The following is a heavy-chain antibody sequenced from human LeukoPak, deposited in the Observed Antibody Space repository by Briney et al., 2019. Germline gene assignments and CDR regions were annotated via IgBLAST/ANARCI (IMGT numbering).Heavy chain of an antibody. D-gene: IGHD6-19*01. V-gene: IGHV1-18*01. CDR2: ISAYNGNT. Sequence: ASVTVSCTASGYTFTSYGISWVRQAPGQGLEWMGWISAYNGNTNYAQKLQGRVTMTTDTSTSTVYMELSSLRSEDTAVYYCARKIAVAGYFDYWGQGTLVTVSS. CDR3: ARKIAVAGYFDY. J-gene: IGHJ4*02. CDR1: GYTFTSYG.